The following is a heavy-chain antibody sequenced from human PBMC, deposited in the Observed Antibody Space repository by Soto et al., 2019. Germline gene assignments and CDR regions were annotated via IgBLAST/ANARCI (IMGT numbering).Heavy chain of an antibody. CDR2: ISSSSYT. Sequence: GGSLRLSCTASGFTFSDYYMSWIRQAPGKGLEWVSYISSSSYTNYADSVKGRFTISRDNAKNSLYLQMNSLGAEDTAVYYCARPGIAAAGTGAFDIWGQGTVVTVSS. V-gene: IGHV3-11*06. J-gene: IGHJ3*02. CDR1: GFTFSDYY. D-gene: IGHD6-13*01. CDR3: ARPGIAAAGTGAFDI.